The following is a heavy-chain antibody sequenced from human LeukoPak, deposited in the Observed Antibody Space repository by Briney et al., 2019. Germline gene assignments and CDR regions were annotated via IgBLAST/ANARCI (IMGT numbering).Heavy chain of an antibody. D-gene: IGHD3-10*01. Sequence: KPGGTPRLSCAASKFTVISYNMNWVRQAPGKGLEWVSSISSGRSYIYYADSVKGRLTISRDNPKNSLYLQMNSLRAEDTAVYYCARDSGAVASRLYAFDIWGQGTMVTVSS. CDR1: KFTVISYN. J-gene: IGHJ3*02. CDR3: ARDSGAVASRLYAFDI. V-gene: IGHV3-21*01. CDR2: ISSGRSYI.